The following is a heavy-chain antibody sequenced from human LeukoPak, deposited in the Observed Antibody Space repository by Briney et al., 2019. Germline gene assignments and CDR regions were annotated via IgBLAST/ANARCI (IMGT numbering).Heavy chain of an antibody. CDR1: GYTFTGYY. V-gene: IGHV1-8*02. CDR2: MNPNSCNT. Sequence: ASVKVSCKASGYTFTGYYMHWVRQATAQGLDWMGWMNPNSCNTGYAQKFQGRVTMTRNTSISTAYMELSSLRSEDTAVYYCARGGYGSGTTQWGYYYYGMDVWGQGTTVTVSS. J-gene: IGHJ6*02. CDR3: ARGGYGSGTTQWGYYYYGMDV. D-gene: IGHD3-10*01.